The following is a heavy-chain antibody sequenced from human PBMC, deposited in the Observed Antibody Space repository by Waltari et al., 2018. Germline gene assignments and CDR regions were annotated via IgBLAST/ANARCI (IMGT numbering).Heavy chain of an antibody. CDR3: ARHEFGGTMAHAFDI. CDR1: GGSISSSSYY. J-gene: IGHJ3*02. CDR2: IYYSGST. D-gene: IGHD3-10*01. Sequence: QLQLQESGPGLVKPSETLSLTCTVSGGSISSSSYYWGWTRQPPGKGLEWIGSIYYSGSTYYNPSLKSRVTISVDTSKNQFSLKLSSVTAADTAVYYCARHEFGGTMAHAFDIWGQGTMVTVSS. V-gene: IGHV4-39*01.